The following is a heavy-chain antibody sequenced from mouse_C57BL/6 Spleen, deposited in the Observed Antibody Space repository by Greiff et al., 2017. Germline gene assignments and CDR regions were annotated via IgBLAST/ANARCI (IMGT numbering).Heavy chain of an antibody. CDR1: GFTFSSYA. J-gene: IGHJ1*03. D-gene: IGHD2-4*01. CDR2: ISDGGSYT. CDR3: ARERGLRREDWYFDV. V-gene: IGHV5-4*01. Sequence: EVKLMESGGGLVKPGGSLKLSCAASGFTFSSYAMSWVRQTPEKRLEWVATISDGGSYTYYPDNVKGRFTISRDNAKNNLYLQMSHLKSEDTAMYYCARERGLRREDWYFDVWGTGTTVTVSS.